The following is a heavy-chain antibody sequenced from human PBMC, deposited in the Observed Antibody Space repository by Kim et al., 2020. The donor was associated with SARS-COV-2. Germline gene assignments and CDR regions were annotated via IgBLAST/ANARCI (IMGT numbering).Heavy chain of an antibody. CDR3: ARGYNYGD. CDR1: GYTFTDYR. J-gene: IGHJ4*02. Sequence: ASVKVSCKTSGYTFTDYRISWVRQAPGQGLEWVGWISAQTGDADYAPKLQGRVTMTTDTSTTTAYLKLSSLRSDDSAVYYCARGYNYGDWCQGTLVTVSS. V-gene: IGHV1-18*01. CDR2: ISAQTGDA. D-gene: IGHD1-1*01.